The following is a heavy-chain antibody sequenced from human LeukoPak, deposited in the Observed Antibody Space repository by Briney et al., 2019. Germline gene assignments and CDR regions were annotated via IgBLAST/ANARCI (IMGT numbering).Heavy chain of an antibody. D-gene: IGHD3-22*01. CDR3: ATTPGGLYYYDSSGYYLY. CDR1: GGSFSGYY. V-gene: IGHV4-34*01. Sequence: PSETLSLTCAVYGGSFSGYYWGWIRQPPGKGLEWIGEINHSGSTNYNPSLKSRVTISVDTSKNQFSLKLSSVTAADTAVYYCATTPGGLYYYDSSGYYLYWGQGTLVTVSS. CDR2: INHSGST. J-gene: IGHJ4*02.